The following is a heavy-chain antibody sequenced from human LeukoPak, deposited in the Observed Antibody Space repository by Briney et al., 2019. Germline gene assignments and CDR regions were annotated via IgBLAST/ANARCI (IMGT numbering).Heavy chain of an antibody. CDR1: GDSINSYY. Sequence: SETLSLTCTVSGDSINSYYWSWIRQPPGKGMEWIGYIYYSATTKYNPSIKSRVTISVDTSNNQFSLKLSSVTAADTAVYYCARSLRGYRFATDYWGQGTLVTVSS. J-gene: IGHJ4*02. CDR2: IYYSATT. D-gene: IGHD5-18*01. V-gene: IGHV4-59*08. CDR3: ARSLRGYRFATDY.